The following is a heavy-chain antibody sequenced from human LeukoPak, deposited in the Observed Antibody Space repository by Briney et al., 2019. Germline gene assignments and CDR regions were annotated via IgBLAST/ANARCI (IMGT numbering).Heavy chain of an antibody. V-gene: IGHV4-61*05. CDR1: GGSISSSNYY. J-gene: IGHJ3*02. CDR3: ARATYYYDSSGYYYGADAFDI. Sequence: SGTLSLTCTVSGGSISSSNYYWAWIRQPPGKGLEWIGYIYYSGSTNYNPSLKSRVTISVDTSKNQFSLKLSSVTAADTAVYYCARATYYYDSSGYYYGADAFDIWGQGTMVTVSS. D-gene: IGHD3-22*01. CDR2: IYYSGST.